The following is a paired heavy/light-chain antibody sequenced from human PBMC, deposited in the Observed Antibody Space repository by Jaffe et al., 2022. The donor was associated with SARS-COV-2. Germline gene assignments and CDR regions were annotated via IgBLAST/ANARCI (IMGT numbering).Light chain of an antibody. J-gene: IGKJ4*01. V-gene: IGKV3-15*01. CDR3: QQYNNWPLT. CDR1: QSVNSN. CDR2: GAS. Sequence: EILMTQSPATLSVSPGEGATLSCRASQSVNSNLAWYQQKPGQAPRLLIYGASTRATGIPAGFSGSGSGTEFTLTISSLQSEDFAVYYCQQYNNWPLTFGGGTKVEI.
Heavy chain of an antibody. CDR1: GFTFSSCW. Sequence: EVQLVESGGGLVQPGGSLRLSCAASGFTFSSCWMGWVRQTPGKGLEWVANIDQDGSEKYYVDSVKGRFTISRDNAKNSLYLEMNGLRADDTGVYYCARRGVVTVFDHWGQGILVTVSS. CDR3: ARRGVVTVFDH. V-gene: IGHV3-7*03. CDR2: IDQDGSEK. J-gene: IGHJ4*02. D-gene: IGHD2-21*02.